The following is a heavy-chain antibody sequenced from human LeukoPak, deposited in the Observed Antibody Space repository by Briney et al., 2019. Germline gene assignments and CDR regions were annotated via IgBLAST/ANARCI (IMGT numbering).Heavy chain of an antibody. J-gene: IGHJ4*02. D-gene: IGHD3-22*01. Sequence: GESLRLSCAASGFTFSSYGMHWVRQAPGKGLEWVAVISYDGSNKYYADSVKGRFTISRDNSKNTLYLQMNSLRAEDTAVYYCAKDLEIYDSSGSFDYWGQGTLVTVSS. CDR1: GFTFSSYG. CDR2: ISYDGSNK. CDR3: AKDLEIYDSSGSFDY. V-gene: IGHV3-30*18.